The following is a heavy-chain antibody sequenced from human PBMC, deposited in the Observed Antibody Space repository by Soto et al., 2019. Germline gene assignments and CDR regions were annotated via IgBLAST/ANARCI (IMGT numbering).Heavy chain of an antibody. CDR3: ATGLKDTSNRPSFDS. V-gene: IGHV3-11*01. J-gene: IGHJ4*02. Sequence: GGSLRLSCSGFGFNFSDYYMNWIRQSPVKGLEWVSSILSLESHKYYAASVMGRFSVSRDNAKRSLFLQMNNLRAEDTGIYFCATGLKDTSNRPSFDSWGPGTPVTVSS. D-gene: IGHD2-8*01. CDR1: GFNFSDYY. CDR2: ILSLESHK.